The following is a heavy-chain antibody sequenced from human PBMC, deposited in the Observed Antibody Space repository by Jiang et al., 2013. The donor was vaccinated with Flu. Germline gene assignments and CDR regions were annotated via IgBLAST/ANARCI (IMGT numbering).Heavy chain of an antibody. Sequence: GAEVKKPGSSVKVSCKASGGTFSSYAISWVRQAPGQGLEWMGRIIPILGIANYAQKFQGRVTITADKSTSTAYMELSSLRSEDTAVYYCASDTYNWNYQLDYWGQGTLVTVSS. CDR3: ASDTYNWNYQLDY. CDR2: IIPILGIA. CDR1: GGTFSSYA. V-gene: IGHV1-69*04. D-gene: IGHD1-7*01. J-gene: IGHJ4*02.